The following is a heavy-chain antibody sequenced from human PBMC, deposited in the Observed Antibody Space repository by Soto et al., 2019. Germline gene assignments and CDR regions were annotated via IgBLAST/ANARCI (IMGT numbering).Heavy chain of an antibody. CDR1: GFTFSSYW. CDR2: IKQDGSEK. J-gene: IGHJ6*02. CDR3: ARDAPTVTTLNYYYYGMDV. V-gene: IGHV3-7*04. Sequence: GSLRLSCAASGFTFSSYWMSWVRQAPGKGLEWVANIKQDGSEKYYVDSVKGRFTISRDNAKNSLYLQMNSLRAEDTAVYYCARDAPTVTTLNYYYYGMDVWGQGTTVTVSS. D-gene: IGHD4-17*01.